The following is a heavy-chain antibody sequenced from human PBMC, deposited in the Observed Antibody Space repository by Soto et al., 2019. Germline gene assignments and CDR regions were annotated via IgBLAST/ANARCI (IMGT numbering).Heavy chain of an antibody. D-gene: IGHD3-22*01. Sequence: AASVQVSCKVSGYTLTELSMHWVRQAPGKGLEWMGGFDPEDGETIYAQKFQGRVTMTEDTSTDTAYMELSSLRSEDTAVYYCATLRYYYDSSGPMGPYYYGMDVWGQGTTVNVSS. CDR2: FDPEDGET. V-gene: IGHV1-24*01. CDR3: ATLRYYYDSSGPMGPYYYGMDV. CDR1: GYTLTELS. J-gene: IGHJ6*02.